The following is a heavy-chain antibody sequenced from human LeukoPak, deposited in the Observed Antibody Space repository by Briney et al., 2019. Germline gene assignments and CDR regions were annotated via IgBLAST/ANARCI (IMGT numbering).Heavy chain of an antibody. V-gene: IGHV3-30*02. Sequence: PGGTLRLSCAASGFTFSSYGMHWVRQAPGKGLEWVAFIRFDGNNKYYADSVKGRLTISRDNSKNTLYLQMNSLRAEDTAVYYCAKDQRSSTYYMDVWGKGTTVTISS. CDR2: IRFDGNNK. CDR1: GFTFSSYG. J-gene: IGHJ6*03. D-gene: IGHD6-19*01. CDR3: AKDQRSSTYYMDV.